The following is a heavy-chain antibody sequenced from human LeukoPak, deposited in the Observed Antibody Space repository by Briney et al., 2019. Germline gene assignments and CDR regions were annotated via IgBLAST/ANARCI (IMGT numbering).Heavy chain of an antibody. D-gene: IGHD1-26*01. J-gene: IGHJ5*02. CDR2: IYYSGST. Sequence: SETLSLTCTVSGGSISSGGYYWSWIRQHPGKGLEWFGYIYYSGSTYYNPSLKSRVTISVDTSKNQFSLKLSSVTAADTAVYYCARAELGLWGFDPWGQGTLVTVSS. V-gene: IGHV4-31*03. CDR1: GGSISSGGYY. CDR3: ARAELGLWGFDP.